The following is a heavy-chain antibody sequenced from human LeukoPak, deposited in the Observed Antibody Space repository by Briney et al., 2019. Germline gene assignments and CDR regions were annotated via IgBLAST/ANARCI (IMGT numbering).Heavy chain of an antibody. CDR3: AKDSGYSSGWYGGY. J-gene: IGHJ4*02. CDR2: ISYDGSNK. Sequence: GGSLRLSCAASGFTFSSYGMHWVRQAPGKGLEWVAVISYDGSNKYYADSVKGRFTISRDNSKNTLYLQMNSLRAVDTAVYYCAKDSGYSSGWYGGYWGQGTLVTVSS. V-gene: IGHV3-30*18. CDR1: GFTFSSYG. D-gene: IGHD6-19*01.